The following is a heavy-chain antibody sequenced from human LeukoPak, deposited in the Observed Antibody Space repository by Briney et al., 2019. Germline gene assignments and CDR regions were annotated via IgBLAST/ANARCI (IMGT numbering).Heavy chain of an antibody. Sequence: PGGSLRLSCAASGFTVSSNYMNWVRQAPGKGLEWVSVIYSGGSTYYADSVKGRFTISRDNSKNTLYLQMNSLRAEDAAVYYCATGYSSGWPPGYWGQGTLVTVSS. CDR3: ATGYSSGWPPGY. V-gene: IGHV3-53*01. J-gene: IGHJ4*02. CDR2: IYSGGST. D-gene: IGHD6-19*01. CDR1: GFTVSSNY.